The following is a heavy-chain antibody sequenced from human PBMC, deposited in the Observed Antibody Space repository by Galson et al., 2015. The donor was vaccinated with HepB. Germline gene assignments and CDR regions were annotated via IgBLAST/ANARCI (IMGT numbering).Heavy chain of an antibody. CDR2: IAPDDSYD. CDR1: GYIFTKYW. V-gene: IGHV5-10-1*01. CDR3: GRLPPEVHMGSDY. J-gene: IGHJ4*02. D-gene: IGHD1-1*01. Sequence: QSGAEVTKPGESLTISCKASGYIFTKYWINWVRQMPGKGLEWMRRIAPDDSYDDYSPSIQGPVTISVDTSINTANRHLSILKASDTAIYYGGRLPPEVHMGSDYWGLGSLGTVSS.